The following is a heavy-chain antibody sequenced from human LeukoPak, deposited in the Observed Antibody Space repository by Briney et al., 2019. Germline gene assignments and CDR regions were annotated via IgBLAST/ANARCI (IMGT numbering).Heavy chain of an antibody. CDR1: GFSFSYYS. J-gene: IGHJ3*02. V-gene: IGHV3-21*06. Sequence: GGSLRLSCAASGFSFSYYSMNWVRQAPGEGLEWVSSISSSGSYIYYADSVKGRFTVSRDNAKTSLYLQMNSLRAEDTAVYYCTRAPGTGPLTVTWSGPFDIWGQGTVVTVSS. D-gene: IGHD3-3*01. CDR3: TRAPGTGPLTVTWSGPFDI. CDR2: ISSSGSYI.